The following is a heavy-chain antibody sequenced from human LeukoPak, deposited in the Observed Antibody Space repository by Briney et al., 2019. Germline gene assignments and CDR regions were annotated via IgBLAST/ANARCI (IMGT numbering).Heavy chain of an antibody. CDR1: GGSISSYY. Sequence: SETLSLTCTVSGGSISSYYWSWIRQPPGKGLEWIGYIYYSGSTNYNPSLKSRVTISVDTSKNQFSLKLSSVTAADTAVYYCARYYYYGMDVWGQGTTVTVSS. CDR2: IYYSGST. CDR3: ARYYYYGMDV. J-gene: IGHJ6*02. V-gene: IGHV4-59*08.